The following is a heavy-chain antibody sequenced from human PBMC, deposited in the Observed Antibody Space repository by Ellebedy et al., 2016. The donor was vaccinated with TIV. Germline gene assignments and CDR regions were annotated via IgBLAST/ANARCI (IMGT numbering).Heavy chain of an antibody. V-gene: IGHV1-69*13. CDR3: ARMATVAHTFDP. J-gene: IGHJ5*02. CDR2: IIPIFGTA. CDR1: GGTFSSYA. D-gene: IGHD4-23*01. Sequence: AASVKVSCKASGGTFSSYAISWVRQAPGQGLEWMGGIIPIFGTANYAQKFQCRVTITADESTSTAYMELSSLRSEDTAVYYCARMATVAHTFDPWGQGTLVTVSS.